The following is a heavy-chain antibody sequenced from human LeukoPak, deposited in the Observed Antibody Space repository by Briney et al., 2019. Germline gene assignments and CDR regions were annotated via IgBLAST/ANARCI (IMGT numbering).Heavy chain of an antibody. CDR3: ARDLHWNQLGL. Sequence: GGSLRLSFLASGFSFNSYTMNWVREAPGKGLEWVSTISPVSSYTWYAESVKGRFTISRDNAKNTLYLQMNSLRAEDTAVYFCARDLHWNQLGLWGQGTLVTVSS. V-gene: IGHV3-21*01. CDR2: ISPVSSYT. CDR1: GFSFNSYT. J-gene: IGHJ4*02. D-gene: IGHD1-1*01.